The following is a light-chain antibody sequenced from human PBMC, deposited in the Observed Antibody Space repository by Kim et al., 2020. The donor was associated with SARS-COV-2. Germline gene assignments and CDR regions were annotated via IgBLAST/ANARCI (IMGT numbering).Light chain of an antibody. CDR3: SAWDSSLSAWV. Sequence: ELTQPPSVSKDLRQTATLTCTGNSNNVGDQGAAWLQHHQGHPPKLLSYRNNNRPSGISERLSASRSGNTASLTITGLQPEDEADYYCSAWDSSLSAWVFGGGTQLTVL. J-gene: IGLJ3*02. CDR2: RNN. V-gene: IGLV10-54*01. CDR1: SNNVGDQG.